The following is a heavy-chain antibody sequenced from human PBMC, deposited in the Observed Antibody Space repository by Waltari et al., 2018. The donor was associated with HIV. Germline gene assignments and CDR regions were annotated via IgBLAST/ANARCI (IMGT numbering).Heavy chain of an antibody. CDR1: GFPFSISS. D-gene: IGHD1-26*01. CDR3: VKEGGVGSIKEDY. Sequence: DVQLLESGGGFVQPGGSLRLSCHVSGFPFSISSMYWVRQAPGKGPEWVSAISANGYKTFYTDSVRGRFTVSRENPKSTLYLQMNNLRTEDTAAYFCVKEGGVGSIKEDYWGQGTLVTVSS. V-gene: IGHV3-23*01. CDR2: ISANGYKT. J-gene: IGHJ4*02.